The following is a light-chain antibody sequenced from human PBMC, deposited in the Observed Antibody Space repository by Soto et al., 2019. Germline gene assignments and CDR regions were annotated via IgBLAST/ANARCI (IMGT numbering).Light chain of an antibody. CDR1: SSNIGSGYG. J-gene: IGLJ3*02. CDR2: DDN. CDR3: QSYDNSLSGERV. Sequence: QSVLTQPPSVSGAPGQRVTISCTGSSSNIGSGYGVHWYQQLPGTAPKLLIYDDNSRPSGVPDRFSGYKSGTSASLAITGLQDEDEADYYCQSYDNSLSGERVFSGGTKITVL. V-gene: IGLV1-40*01.